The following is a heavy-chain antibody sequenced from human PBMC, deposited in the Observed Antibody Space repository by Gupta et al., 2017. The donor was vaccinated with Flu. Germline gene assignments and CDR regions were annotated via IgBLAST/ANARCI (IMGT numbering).Heavy chain of an antibody. CDR1: GFVFTDYA. D-gene: IGHD3-22*01. CDR3: GKDLRYFDSTGYYGVDC. Sequence: DAQLLQSGGGLVKPGGSLRLSCAASGFVFTDYAMTWVRQTPGKGLEWVAAISNTGGRTYYADSVEGRFTVSRDNSMNTLFLHMSSLRAEDTALYFCGKDLRYFDSTGYYGVDCWGQGSLVTVSS. J-gene: IGHJ4*02. V-gene: IGHV3-23*01. CDR2: ISNTGGRT.